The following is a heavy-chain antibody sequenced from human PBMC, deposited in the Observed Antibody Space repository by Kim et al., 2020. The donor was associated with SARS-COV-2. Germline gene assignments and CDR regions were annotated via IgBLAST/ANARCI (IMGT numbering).Heavy chain of an antibody. CDR3: ARDPRGGSSGEAFDI. Sequence: ETLSLTCTVSGGSISSYYWSWIRQPAGKGLEWIGRIYTSGSTNYNPSLKSRVTMSVDTSKNQFSLKLSSVTAADTAVYYCARDPRGGSSGEAFDIWGQGTMVTVSS. D-gene: IGHD6-19*01. CDR1: GGSISSYY. V-gene: IGHV4-4*07. CDR2: IYTSGST. J-gene: IGHJ3*02.